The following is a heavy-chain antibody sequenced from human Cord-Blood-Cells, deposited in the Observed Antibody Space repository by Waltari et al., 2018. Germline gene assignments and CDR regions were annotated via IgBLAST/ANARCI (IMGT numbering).Heavy chain of an antibody. Sequence: QVQLQQWGAGLLKPSETLSLTCAVYGGSFSGYYWSWIRQPPGKGLEWIGEINHSGSTTYNPSLNSRVTISVNTCKNQFSLELSSVTAADTAVYFFYSSSEDFWGQGTLVTVSS. V-gene: IGHV4-34*01. CDR2: INHSGST. J-gene: IGHJ4*02. D-gene: IGHD6-6*01. CDR1: GGSFSGYY. CDR3: YSSSEDF.